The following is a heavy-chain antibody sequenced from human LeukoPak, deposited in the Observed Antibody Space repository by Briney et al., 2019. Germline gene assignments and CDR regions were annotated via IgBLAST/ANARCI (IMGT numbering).Heavy chain of an antibody. CDR1: GFTFSSYA. D-gene: IGHD5-24*01. J-gene: IGHJ4*02. CDR2: ISGSGGST. V-gene: IGHV3-23*01. Sequence: GGSLRLSCAASGFTFSSYATSWVRQAPGKGLEWVSAISGSGGSTYYADSVKGRFTISRDNSKNTLYLQMNSLRAEDTAVYYCAKDRKGHRDGYNYFDYWGQGTLVTVSS. CDR3: AKDRKGHRDGYNYFDY.